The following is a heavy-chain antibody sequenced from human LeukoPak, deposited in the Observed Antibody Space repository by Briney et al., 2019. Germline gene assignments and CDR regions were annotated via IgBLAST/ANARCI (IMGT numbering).Heavy chain of an antibody. CDR1: GGSISSYK. V-gene: IGHV4-4*07. J-gene: IGHJ4*02. CDR2: IYSSGST. CDR3: TRGIVGATAPDY. D-gene: IGHD1-26*01. Sequence: SETLSLTCTVSGGSISSYKRSWIRQPAGKGLEWIGRIYSSGSTNYNPSLKSRVAMPVDTSKNQFSPQLSSVTAADTAVYYCTRGIVGATAPDYWGQGTLVIVSS.